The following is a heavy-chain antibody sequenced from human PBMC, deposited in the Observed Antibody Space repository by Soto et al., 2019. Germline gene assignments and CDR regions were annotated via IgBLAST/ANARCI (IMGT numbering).Heavy chain of an antibody. CDR1: GGSISTSSYH. D-gene: IGHD6-13*01. CDR2: IYYSGST. J-gene: IGHJ4*02. V-gene: IGHV4-39*02. Sequence: SETLSLTCTVSGGSISTSSYHWAWIRQPPGKGLEWIASIYYSGSTYYNPSLKSRATISVDTSKNQFSLKLTSVTAADAAVYYCAREYESSPTDWGQGTLVTVS. CDR3: AREYESSPTD.